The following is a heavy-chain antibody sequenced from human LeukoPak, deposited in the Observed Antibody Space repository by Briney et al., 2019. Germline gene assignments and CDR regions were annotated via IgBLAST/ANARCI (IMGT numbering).Heavy chain of an antibody. J-gene: IGHJ6*03. CDR2: ISGSGGST. CDR1: GFTFSSYA. D-gene: IGHD6-6*01. CDR3: AKDVESSSSGYYYFYMDV. V-gene: IGHV3-23*01. Sequence: GGSLRLYSAAYGFTFSSYAMSRHRPAPGQGLEWVSAISGSGGSTYYAGSVKGRFTISRDNSKSTLYLQMNSLRAEDTAVYYCAKDVESSSSGYYYFYMDVWGKGTTVTVSS.